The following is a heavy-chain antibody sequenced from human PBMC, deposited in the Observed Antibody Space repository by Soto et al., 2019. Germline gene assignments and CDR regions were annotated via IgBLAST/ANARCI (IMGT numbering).Heavy chain of an antibody. J-gene: IGHJ6*02. CDR2: TRNKANSYTT. CDR1: GYPISANY. CDR3: ARDQGGDTAMDSYYYGRDG. D-gene: IGHD5-18*01. V-gene: IGHV3-72*01. Sequence: GVPLSLSCSASGYPISANYMDWVSQAQGEGLEWVGRTRNKANSYTTEYAASVKGRFTISRDDSKNSLYLQMNSLKTEDTAVYYCARDQGGDTAMDSYYYGRDGWGQGTTVTVS.